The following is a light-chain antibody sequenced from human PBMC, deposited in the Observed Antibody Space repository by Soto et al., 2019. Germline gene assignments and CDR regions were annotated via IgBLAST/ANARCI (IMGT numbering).Light chain of an antibody. CDR1: QSISSW. J-gene: IGKJ4*01. CDR2: DAA. Sequence: DIQMTQSPSTLSASVGDRVTSTCRASQSISSWLAWYQQKPGKAPKLLIYDAASLESGVPSRFSGSASGTEFTLTISSLQPDDFATYYCQQYNSYSLTFGGGTKVEIK. CDR3: QQYNSYSLT. V-gene: IGKV1-5*01.